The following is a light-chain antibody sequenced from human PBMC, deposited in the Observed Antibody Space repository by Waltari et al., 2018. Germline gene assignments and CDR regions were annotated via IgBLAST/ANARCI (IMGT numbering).Light chain of an antibody. Sequence: EIVMTQSPGTLSLSPGERATLSCSASQSLGIYLAWYQQKPGQAPRLLMYHASSRATGIPDRFSGSVSGTDLSVTFNRLWPGDFAVYYCQKYESVPATFGQGTKVEI. J-gene: IGKJ1*01. CDR3: QKYESVPAT. CDR1: QSLGIY. V-gene: IGKV3-20*01. CDR2: HAS.